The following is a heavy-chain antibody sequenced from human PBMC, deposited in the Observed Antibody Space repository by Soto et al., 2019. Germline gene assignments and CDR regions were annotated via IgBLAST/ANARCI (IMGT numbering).Heavy chain of an antibody. Sequence: QVQLVQSGAEVKKPGASVKVSCKTSGYTFTSHGISWVRQAPGQGLEWMGWISPYNGDTNYAQKLQGRVSVTTDSSTRTAYMELRSLRSEDTAGYYCARLVRGSTVGYYYYMDVLGKGTTVTVSS. CDR1: GYTFTSHG. CDR2: ISPYNGDT. J-gene: IGHJ6*03. CDR3: ARLVRGSTVGYYYYMDV. D-gene: IGHD3-10*01. V-gene: IGHV1-18*01.